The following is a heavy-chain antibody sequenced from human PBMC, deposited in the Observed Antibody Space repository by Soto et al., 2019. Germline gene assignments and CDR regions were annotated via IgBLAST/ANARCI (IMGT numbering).Heavy chain of an antibody. V-gene: IGHV3-11*01. J-gene: IGHJ6*02. CDR3: AREQPTMVRGVTKDYYYYGMDV. Sequence: PGGALRLSCAASGVTFSDYYMSWIRQAPGKGLEWVSYISSSGSTIYYADSVKGRFTISRDNAKNSLYLQMNSLRAEDTAVYYCAREQPTMVRGVTKDYYYYGMDVWGQGTTVTVSS. CDR2: ISSSGSTI. CDR1: GVTFSDYY. D-gene: IGHD3-10*01.